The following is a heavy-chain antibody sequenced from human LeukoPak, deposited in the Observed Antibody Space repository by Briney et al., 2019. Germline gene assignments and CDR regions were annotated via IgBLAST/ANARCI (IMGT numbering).Heavy chain of an antibody. J-gene: IGHJ4*02. CDR3: AKTVGTHYVWGSYRYPRHFDY. Sequence: SETLSLTCAVYGGSFSGYYWSWIRQPPGKGLEWIGEIIHSGSTNYNPSLKSRVTISVDTSKNQFSLKLSSVTAADTAVYYCAKTVGTHYVWGSYRYPRHFDYWGRGTLVTVSS. V-gene: IGHV4-34*12. D-gene: IGHD3-16*02. CDR2: IIHSGST. CDR1: GGSFSGYY.